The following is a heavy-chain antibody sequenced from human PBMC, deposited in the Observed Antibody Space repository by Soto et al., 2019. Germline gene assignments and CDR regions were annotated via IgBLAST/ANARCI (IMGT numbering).Heavy chain of an antibody. CDR1: GFTFSSYS. CDR2: ISSSSSYI. CDR3: ATGYSSSWYAEDFDY. D-gene: IGHD6-13*01. J-gene: IGHJ4*02. V-gene: IGHV3-21*01. Sequence: EVQLVESGGGLVKPEGSLRLSCAASGFTFSSYSMNWVRQAPGKGLEWVSSISSSSSYIYYADSVKGRFTISRDNAKNSLYLQMNSLRAEDTAVYYCATGYSSSWYAEDFDYWGQGTLVTVSS.